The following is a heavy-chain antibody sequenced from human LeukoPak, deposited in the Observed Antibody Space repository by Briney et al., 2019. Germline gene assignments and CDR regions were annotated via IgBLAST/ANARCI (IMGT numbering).Heavy chain of an antibody. Sequence: GGSLRLSCAASGFFVSSNYLTWVRQAPGKGLEWVSVLYSGGSTYYADSVKGRFTISRDNAKNSLYLQMNSLRAEDTAVYYCAELGITMIGGVWGKGTTVTISS. J-gene: IGHJ6*04. D-gene: IGHD3-10*02. CDR3: AELGITMIGGV. CDR2: LYSGGST. CDR1: GFFVSSNY. V-gene: IGHV3-66*01.